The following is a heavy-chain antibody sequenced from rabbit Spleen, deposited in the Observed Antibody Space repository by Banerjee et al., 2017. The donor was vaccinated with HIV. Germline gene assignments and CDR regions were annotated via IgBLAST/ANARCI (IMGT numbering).Heavy chain of an antibody. CDR1: GVSFSSSSY. CDR3: ARDTGSSFSSYGMDL. J-gene: IGHJ6*01. D-gene: IGHD8-1*01. V-gene: IGHV1S40*01. Sequence: QQLVESGGGLVKPGASLTLTCTASGVSFSSSSYMCWVRQAPGKGLEWIACIDTGSSGFAYYATWAKGRFTCSKTSSTTVTLQMTSLTVADTATYFCARDTGSSFSSYGMDLWGPGTLVTVS. CDR2: IDTGSSGFA.